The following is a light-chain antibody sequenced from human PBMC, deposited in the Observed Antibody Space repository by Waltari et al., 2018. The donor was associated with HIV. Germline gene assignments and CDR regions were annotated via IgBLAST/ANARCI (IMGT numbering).Light chain of an antibody. V-gene: IGKV1-39*01. J-gene: IGKJ2*04. Sequence: DSQMTQSPSSLSASVGDRVTITCRASQSISSYLNWYQQKPGKAPKLLIYAASSLQSGVPSRFSGSGSGTDFTLTISSLQPEDFATYYCQQSYSTLGSFGQGTKLEIK. CDR3: QQSYSTLGS. CDR2: AAS. CDR1: QSISSY.